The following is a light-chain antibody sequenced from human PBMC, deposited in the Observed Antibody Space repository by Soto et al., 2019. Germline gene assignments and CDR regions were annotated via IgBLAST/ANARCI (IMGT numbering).Light chain of an antibody. V-gene: IGKV3-20*01. CDR2: AAS. CDR1: QSVSSTY. CDR3: QQYDTSLPMYT. Sequence: EIVLTLSPGTLSLSPGERATLSCRASQSVSSTYLAWYQQKPGQAPRLVIYAASNRATGIPDRFSGSASGADFTLTISRLEPEDFAIYYCQQYDTSLPMYTFGQGTKLEIK. J-gene: IGKJ2*01.